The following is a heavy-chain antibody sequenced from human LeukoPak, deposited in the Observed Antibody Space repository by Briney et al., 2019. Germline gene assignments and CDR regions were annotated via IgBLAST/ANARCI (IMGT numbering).Heavy chain of an antibody. CDR3: AKMGTTTTQSTHLDY. Sequence: ASVKVSCKASGYTFTGYYMHWVRQAPGQGLEWMGWINPNSGGTNYAQKFQGRLTMTRDTSTSTFYMELSRLRSEDTAVYYCAKMGTTTTQSTHLDYWGQGTLVTVSS. V-gene: IGHV1-2*02. CDR2: INPNSGGT. J-gene: IGHJ4*02. D-gene: IGHD2-2*01. CDR1: GYTFTGYY.